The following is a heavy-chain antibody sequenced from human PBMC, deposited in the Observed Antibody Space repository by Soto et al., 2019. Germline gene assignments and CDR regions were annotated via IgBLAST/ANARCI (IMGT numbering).Heavy chain of an antibody. CDR3: ARGSHFDFSSGYADSFDV. D-gene: IGHD3-3*01. CDR2: VKHSGNI. Sequence: QVQLQQWGAGLLEPSETLSLTCAVYGGSFSGYYWGWFRQPPGKGPEWIGEVKHSGNINYNPSLKSMLPVSGEASKNQCSLKLSSRTAADTAMYYCARGSHFDFSSGYADSFDVWGQGTMVTVSS. CDR1: GGSFSGYY. J-gene: IGHJ3*01. V-gene: IGHV4-34*01.